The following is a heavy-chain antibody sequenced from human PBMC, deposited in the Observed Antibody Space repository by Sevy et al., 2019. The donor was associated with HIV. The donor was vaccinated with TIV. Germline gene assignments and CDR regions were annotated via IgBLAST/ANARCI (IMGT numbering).Heavy chain of an antibody. CDR1: VFTFSSYG. J-gene: IGHJ5*02. CDR3: VKGVRSGAGWFDP. Sequence: GGSLRLSCAASVFTFSSYGMHWVRQAPGKGLEWVSGASGSGGSTYYRESVKGRFTISRDNFKNTLYLQMNSLRAEDTAVYYCVKGVRSGAGWFDPWGQGTLVTVSS. CDR2: ASGSGGST. D-gene: IGHD3-3*01. V-gene: IGHV3-23*01.